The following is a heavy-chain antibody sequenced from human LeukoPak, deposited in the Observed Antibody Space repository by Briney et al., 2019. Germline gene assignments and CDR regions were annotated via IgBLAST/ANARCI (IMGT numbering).Heavy chain of an antibody. CDR3: TRDQTPYY. Sequence: PGGSLRLSCPASGFTFGDYAMTWVRQAPGKGLEWVGFIASETYGGTAEYAASVKGRFTISRDDSKSIAYLQMNSLKTEDTAVYYCTRDQTPYYWGQGTLVTVSS. CDR1: GFTFGDYA. J-gene: IGHJ4*02. CDR2: IASETYGGTA. V-gene: IGHV3-49*04.